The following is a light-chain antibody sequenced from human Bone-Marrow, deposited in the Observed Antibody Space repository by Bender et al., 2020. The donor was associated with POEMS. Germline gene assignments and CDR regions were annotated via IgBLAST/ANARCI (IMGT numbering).Light chain of an antibody. V-gene: IGLV1-40*01. Sequence: QSVLTQPPSVSGAPGQRVTISCTGSSSNTGSGYDINWYQHLPGTAPKLLIYGYNNRPSGVPDRFSGSKSGTSASLAITGLQAEDEGDYSCQSYDSSLGGWVFGGGTKLTVL. CDR1: SSNTGSGYD. CDR2: GYN. J-gene: IGLJ3*02. CDR3: QSYDSSLGGWV.